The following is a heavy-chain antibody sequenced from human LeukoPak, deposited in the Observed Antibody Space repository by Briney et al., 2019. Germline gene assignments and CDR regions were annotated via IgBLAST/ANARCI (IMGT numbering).Heavy chain of an antibody. V-gene: IGHV4-59*01. CDR2: IHYSGST. CDR3: ARGGSSSSWPFYY. Sequence: SETLSLTCTVSGGSISSYYWSWIRQPPGKELKWIGYIHYSGSTNYNPSLKSRVTMSVDTSKNQFSLKLTSVTAADTAVYYCARGGSSSSWPFYYWGQGTLVTVST. D-gene: IGHD6-13*01. J-gene: IGHJ4*02. CDR1: GGSISSYY.